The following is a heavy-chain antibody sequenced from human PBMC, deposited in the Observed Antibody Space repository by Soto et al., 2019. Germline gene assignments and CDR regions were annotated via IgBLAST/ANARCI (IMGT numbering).Heavy chain of an antibody. D-gene: IGHD2-2*02. CDR1: GVTFGDYA. J-gene: IGHJ5*02. V-gene: IGHV3-49*04. CDR2: IRSKAYGGTT. Sequence: GSLRLSCAAAGVTFGDYAMSWVRQAPGKGLEWVGFIRSKAYGGTTEYAASVKGRFTISRDDSKSIAYLQMNSLKTEDTAVYYCTRAAPAAISVGNWFDHWGQGTLVTVSS. CDR3: TRAAPAAISVGNWFDH.